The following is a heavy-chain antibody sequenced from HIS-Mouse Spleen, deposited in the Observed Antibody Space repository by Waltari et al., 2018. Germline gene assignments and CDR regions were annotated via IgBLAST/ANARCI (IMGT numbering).Heavy chain of an antibody. Sequence: QLQLQESGPGLVKPSETLSLTCTVSGGSIRSSSDYRGWIRPPPGKGLEWIGSIYYSGSTYYNPSLKSRVTISVDTSKNQFSLKLSSVTAADTAVYYCAREIPYSSSWYDWYFDLWGRGTLVTVSS. CDR2: IYYSGST. D-gene: IGHD6-13*01. V-gene: IGHV4-39*07. CDR3: AREIPYSSSWYDWYFDL. J-gene: IGHJ2*01. CDR1: GGSIRSSSDY.